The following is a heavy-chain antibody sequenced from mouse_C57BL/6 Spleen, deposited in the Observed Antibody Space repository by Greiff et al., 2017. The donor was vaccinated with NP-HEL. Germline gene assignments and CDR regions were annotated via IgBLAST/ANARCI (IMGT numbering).Heavy chain of an antibody. D-gene: IGHD1-1*01. CDR1: GYTFTSYD. V-gene: IGHV1-85*01. CDR2: IYPRDGST. J-gene: IGHJ1*03. Sequence: QVQLKQSGPELVKPGASVKLSCKASGYTFTSYDINWVKQRPGQGLEWIGWIYPRDGSTKYNEKFKGKATLTVDTSSSTAYMELHSLTSEDAAVYFGASEVTTVVATHWYFDVWGTGTTVTVSA. CDR3: ASEVTTVVATHWYFDV.